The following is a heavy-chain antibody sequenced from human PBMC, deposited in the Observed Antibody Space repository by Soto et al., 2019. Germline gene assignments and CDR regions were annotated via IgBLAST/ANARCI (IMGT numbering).Heavy chain of an antibody. Sequence: ASVKVSCKASGYTFTGYAMHWVRQAPGQRLEWMGWINAGNGNTKYSQKLQGRVTMTTDTSTSTAYLDLRSLRSDDTAVYFCARDTSRGESDSWGQGTLVTVSS. D-gene: IGHD3-10*01. J-gene: IGHJ4*02. V-gene: IGHV1-3*01. CDR2: INAGNGNT. CDR3: ARDTSRGESDS. CDR1: GYTFTGYA.